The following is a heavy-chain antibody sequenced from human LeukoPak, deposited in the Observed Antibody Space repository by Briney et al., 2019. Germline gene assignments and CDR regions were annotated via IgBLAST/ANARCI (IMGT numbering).Heavy chain of an antibody. V-gene: IGHV4-34*01. Sequence: SETLSLTCAVYGGSFSGYYWSWIRQPPGKGLEWIGEINHSGSTNYNPSLKSRVTISVDTSKNLFSLKLSSVTAADTAVYYCARDAMYCSGGSCYYYWGQGTLVTVSS. D-gene: IGHD2-15*01. J-gene: IGHJ4*02. CDR2: INHSGST. CDR1: GGSFSGYY. CDR3: ARDAMYCSGGSCYYY.